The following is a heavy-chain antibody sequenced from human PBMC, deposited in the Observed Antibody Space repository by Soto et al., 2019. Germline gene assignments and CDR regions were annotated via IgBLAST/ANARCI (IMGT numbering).Heavy chain of an antibody. V-gene: IGHV3-23*01. CDR2: ISGSADST. CDR3: AKTLCSSTSCYDPYYYYGMDV. CDR1: GFTFSNYA. D-gene: IGHD2-2*01. J-gene: IGHJ6*02. Sequence: HPGGSLRLSCAASGFTFSNYAMTWIRQAPGKGLEWVSAISGSADSTYYADSLKGRFTIFRDNSKKTLYLQMNSLRAEDTAVYSCAKTLCSSTSCYDPYYYYGMDVWGQGTTVTVSS.